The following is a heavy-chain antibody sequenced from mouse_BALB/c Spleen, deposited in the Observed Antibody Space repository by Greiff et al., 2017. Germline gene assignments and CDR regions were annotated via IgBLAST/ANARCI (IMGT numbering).Heavy chain of an antibody. V-gene: IGHV1S135*01. D-gene: IGHD4-1*01. CDR1: CYSFTDYN. CDR3: ARSDWGWFGY. Sequence: LVGAGPELVKPGGSVEVFCKASCYSFTDYNMFWVKQSHGKSLEWIGYIDPYNGGTSYNPKFKGKATLTVDKSSSTAFMHLNSLTSEDSAVYYFARSDWGWFGYRGQGTLVTGSA. CDR2: IDPYNGGT. J-gene: IGHJ3*01.